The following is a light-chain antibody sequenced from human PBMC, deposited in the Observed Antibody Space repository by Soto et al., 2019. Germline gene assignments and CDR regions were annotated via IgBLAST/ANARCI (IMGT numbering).Light chain of an antibody. Sequence: EIVLTQSPATLSLSPGERATLSCRASQSVSSYLAWYQQKPGQAPRLLIYDASNRATGIPARVSGSGSGTDFAPTISSLEPEDVAVYYCQQRSNWPHTFGQGTRLESK. CDR1: QSVSSY. V-gene: IGKV3-11*01. J-gene: IGKJ5*01. CDR2: DAS. CDR3: QQRSNWPHT.